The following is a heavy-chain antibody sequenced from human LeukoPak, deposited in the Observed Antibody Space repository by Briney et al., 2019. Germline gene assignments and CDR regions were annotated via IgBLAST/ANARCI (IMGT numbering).Heavy chain of an antibody. V-gene: IGHV1-8*01. CDR1: GYTFTSYD. CDR2: MNPNSGNT. D-gene: IGHD6-19*01. CDR3: ARGMYYSSGWYWFDP. J-gene: IGHJ5*02. Sequence: HRASVKVSCKASGYTFTSYDINWVRQATGQGLEWMGWMNPNSGNTGYAQKFQGRVTMTRNTSISTAYMELSSLRSEDTAVYYCARGMYYSSGWYWFDPWGQGTLVTVSS.